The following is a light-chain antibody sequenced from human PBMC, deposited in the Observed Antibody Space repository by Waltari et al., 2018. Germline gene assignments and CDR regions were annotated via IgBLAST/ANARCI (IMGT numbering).Light chain of an antibody. CDR1: HGDIGTYYY. CDR3: CSYAGKFTYF. V-gene: IGLV2-11*01. CDR2: EVN. Sequence: QTALTQPQSVSGSPGHSVTISCPGTHGDIGTYYYVSWYRHYPGTAPKLLIFEVNKRPAGVSDRFSGSKSGKTASLTISGLQAEDEADYFCCSYAGKFTYFLGTGTRLTVL. J-gene: IGLJ1*01.